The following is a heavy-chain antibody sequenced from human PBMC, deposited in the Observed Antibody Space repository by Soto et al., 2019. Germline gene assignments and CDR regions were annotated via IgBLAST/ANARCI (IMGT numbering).Heavy chain of an antibody. D-gene: IGHD3-10*01. J-gene: IGHJ6*02. CDR2: IYHTGDT. V-gene: IGHV4-59*08. CDR3: VRQGIGDLHGLVDV. Sequence: QVQLQQSGPGLVKPSETLSLTCTVSSGPSRSHNWGWIRQPPGGGLEWIGYIYHTGDTSYNPSLCSRVTISADTSTNHISLTLRSVTAAATAVYYCVRQGIGDLHGLVDVWGQGTRVSVSS. CDR1: SGPSRSHN.